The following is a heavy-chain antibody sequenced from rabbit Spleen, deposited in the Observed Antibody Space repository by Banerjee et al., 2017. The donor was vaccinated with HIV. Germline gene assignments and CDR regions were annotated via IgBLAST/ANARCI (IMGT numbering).Heavy chain of an antibody. Sequence: QEQLEESGGDLVKPEGSLTLTCTASGFSFSSSYWICWVRQAPGKGLELIACIYTDTDTTYYTTWAKGRFTISKTSSTTVTLQMTSLTAADTATYFCAREKSGNQGYDLWGQGTLVTVS. CDR1: GFSFSSSYW. V-gene: IGHV1S45*01. CDR2: IYTDTDTT. CDR3: AREKSGNQGYDL. D-gene: IGHD6-1*01. J-gene: IGHJ3*01.